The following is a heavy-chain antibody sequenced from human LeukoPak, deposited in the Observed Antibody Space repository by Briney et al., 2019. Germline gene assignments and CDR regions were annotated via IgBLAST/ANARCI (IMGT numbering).Heavy chain of an antibody. CDR3: AREMTIFV. CDR2: ISGSSSTI. D-gene: IGHD3-3*01. J-gene: IGHJ6*04. Sequence: GGSLRLSCAASGFSFRSYSMNWVRQAPGKGLEWVSFISGSSSTIYYADSVKGRFTLSRDNAKNSLYLQMNSLRAEDTAVYYCAREMTIFVWGKGTAVTVSS. V-gene: IGHV3-48*04. CDR1: GFSFRSYS.